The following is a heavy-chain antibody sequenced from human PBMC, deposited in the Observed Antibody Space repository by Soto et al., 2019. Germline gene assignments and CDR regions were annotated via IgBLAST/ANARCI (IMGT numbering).Heavy chain of an antibody. J-gene: IGHJ5*02. CDR3: ARTLGYCSGGSCLPRFVP. D-gene: IGHD2-15*01. Sequence: ASVKVSCKASGYTFTGYYMHWVRQAPGQGLEWMGWINPNSGGTNYAQKFQGWVTMTRDTSISTAYMELSRLRSDDTAVYYCARTLGYCSGGSCLPRFVPWGQGTLVTVSS. CDR2: INPNSGGT. CDR1: GYTFTGYY. V-gene: IGHV1-2*04.